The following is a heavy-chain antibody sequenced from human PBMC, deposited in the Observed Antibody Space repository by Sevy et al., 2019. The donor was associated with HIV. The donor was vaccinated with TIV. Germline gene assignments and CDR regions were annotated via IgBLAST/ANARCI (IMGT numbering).Heavy chain of an antibody. CDR3: ARDHVKDGDLGDYYYFAMDV. D-gene: IGHD4-17*01. V-gene: IGHV3-11*01. CDR2: IDGNGDTI. Sequence: GGSLRLSCAASVFTFSDYYMSWIRQAPGKGLQWISYIDGNGDTIYYADSLKGRFTISRDNDKNSLYLQMNSLRAEDTAVYYCARDHVKDGDLGDYYYFAMDVWGQGTTVTVSS. J-gene: IGHJ6*02. CDR1: VFTFSDYY.